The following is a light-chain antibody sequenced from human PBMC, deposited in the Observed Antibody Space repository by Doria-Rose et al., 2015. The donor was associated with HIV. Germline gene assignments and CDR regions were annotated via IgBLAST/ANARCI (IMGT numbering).Light chain of an antibody. V-gene: IGKV1-39*01. CDR3: QQTYSSPPWT. Sequence: QSPSSLSASIGARVTITCRASQTVSTYLNWFQQEPGKAPKLLIYAASRLQSGVPSRFSGSGSGTDFTLTISGLQPGDFATYYCQQTYSSPPWTFGRGTKVE. CDR2: AAS. CDR1: QTVSTY. J-gene: IGKJ1*01.